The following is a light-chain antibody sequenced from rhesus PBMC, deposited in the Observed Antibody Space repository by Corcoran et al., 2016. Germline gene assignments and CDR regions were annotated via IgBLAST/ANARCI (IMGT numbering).Light chain of an antibody. CDR3: QKYFSRPYG. CDR1: QGIINC. J-gene: IGKJ2*01. CDR2: TAS. Sequence: DIQMTQSPSSLSASVGDTVAITCRASQGIINCSACYQQKPWKAPKLLIYTASKLHSGVPSRFSGIGSGTDFTLTISSLQSEDFAAYDCQKYFSRPYGFGQGTKVEIK. V-gene: IGKV1-22*01.